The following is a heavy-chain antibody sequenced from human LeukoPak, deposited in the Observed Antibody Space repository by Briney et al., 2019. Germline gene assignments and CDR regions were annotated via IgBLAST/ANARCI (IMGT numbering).Heavy chain of an antibody. J-gene: IGHJ4*02. CDR1: GFTFSIYW. Sequence: PGGSLRLSCAASGFTFSIYWMSWVRQAPGEGLEWVAYIKQDGSDEYYVDSVKGRFTISRDNAKNSLYLQMNSLRAEDTAFYYCARFKNGNFFDYWGQGTLATVSS. D-gene: IGHD1-1*01. V-gene: IGHV3-7*05. CDR2: IKQDGSDE. CDR3: ARFKNGNFFDY.